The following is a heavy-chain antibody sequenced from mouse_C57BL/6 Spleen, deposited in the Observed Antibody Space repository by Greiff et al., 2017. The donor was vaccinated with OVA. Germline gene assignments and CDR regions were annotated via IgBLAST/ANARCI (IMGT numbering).Heavy chain of an antibody. D-gene: IGHD1-1*01. CDR3: AGGYYGSSYDENYYAMDY. CDR1: GFTFSDYG. Sequence: DVQLVESGGDLVKPGGSLKLSCAASGFTFSDYGMHWVRQAPEKGLEWVAYISSGSSTIYYADTVKGRFTISRDNAKNTLFLQMTSLRSEDTAMYYCAGGYYGSSYDENYYAMDYWGQGTSVTVSS. CDR2: ISSGSSTI. J-gene: IGHJ4*01. V-gene: IGHV5-17*01.